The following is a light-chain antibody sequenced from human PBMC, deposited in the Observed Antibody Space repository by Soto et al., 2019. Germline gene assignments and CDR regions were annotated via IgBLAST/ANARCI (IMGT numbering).Light chain of an antibody. CDR2: AAS. CDR1: QGISNY. CDR3: GQFVSSPPRT. V-gene: IGKV1-9*01. J-gene: IGKJ1*01. Sequence: DIQLTQSPSFLSASVGDRVTITCRASQGISNYFAWYQQKPGKAPKLLIYAASTLQSGVPSRFSGSGSGAEFTLTISRLEPEDFALYYCGQFVSSPPRTFGQGTKVEIK.